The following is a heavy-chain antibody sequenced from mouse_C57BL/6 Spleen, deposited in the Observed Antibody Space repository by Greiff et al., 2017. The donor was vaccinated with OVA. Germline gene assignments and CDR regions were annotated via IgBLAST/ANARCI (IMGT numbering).Heavy chain of an antibody. V-gene: IGHV1-15*01. J-gene: IGHJ2*01. CDR1: GYTFTDYE. CDR2: IDPETGGT. Sequence: QVTLKVSGAELVRPGASVTLSCKASGYTFTDYEMHWVKQTPVHGLEWIGAIDPETGGTAYNQKFKGKAILTADKSSSTAYMELRSLTSEDSAVYYCTRRYYFDYWGQGTTLTVSS. CDR3: TRRYYFDY.